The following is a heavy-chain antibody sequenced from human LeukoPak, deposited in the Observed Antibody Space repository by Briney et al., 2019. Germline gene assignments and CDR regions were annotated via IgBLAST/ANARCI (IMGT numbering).Heavy chain of an antibody. Sequence: SETLSLTCTVSGGSISSSSYYWGWIRQPPGKGLEWMGSIYYGGSTSYNPSLKSRGTISVDTSKDQFSLKLSSVTPAGTAVYCCARRPCSVWVGFDYWGQGALVTVSS. J-gene: IGHJ4*02. V-gene: IGHV4-39*01. CDR3: ARRPCSVWVGFDY. CDR1: GGSISSSSYY. CDR2: IYYGGST. D-gene: IGHD6-25*01.